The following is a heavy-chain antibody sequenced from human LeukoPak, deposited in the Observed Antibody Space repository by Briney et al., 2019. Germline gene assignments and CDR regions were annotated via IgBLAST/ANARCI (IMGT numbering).Heavy chain of an antibody. V-gene: IGHV4-34*01. CDR3: ARGSWAHDAFDI. D-gene: IGHD1-26*01. CDR1: GGSFSGYY. Sequence: KASETLSLTCAVYGGSFSGYYWSWIRQPPGKGLEWIGEINHSGSTNYNPSLKSRVTISVDTSKNQFSLKLSSVTAADTAVYYCARGSWAHDAFDIWGQGTMVTVSS. CDR2: INHSGST. J-gene: IGHJ3*02.